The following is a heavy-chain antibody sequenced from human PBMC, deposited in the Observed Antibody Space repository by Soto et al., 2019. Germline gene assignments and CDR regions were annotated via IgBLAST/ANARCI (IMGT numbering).Heavy chain of an antibody. J-gene: IGHJ4*02. D-gene: IGHD3-16*01. CDR2: ISYDGSNK. Sequence: QVQLVESGGGVVQPGRSLRLSCAASGFTFSSYAMHWVRQAPGKGLEWVAVISYDGSNKYYADSVKGRFTISRDNSKNTLYLQRNSLRAEDTAVYYWARAYEGDYFDYWGQGTLVTVSS. CDR3: ARAYEGDYFDY. CDR1: GFTFSSYA. V-gene: IGHV3-30-3*01.